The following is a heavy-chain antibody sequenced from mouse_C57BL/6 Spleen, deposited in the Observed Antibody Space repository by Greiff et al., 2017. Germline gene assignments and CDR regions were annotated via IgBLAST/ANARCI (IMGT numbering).Heavy chain of an antibody. CDR2: INPNNGGT. D-gene: IGHD2-5*01. Sequence: VQLQQSGPELVKPGASVKISCKASGYTFTDYYMNWVKQSHGKSLEWIGDINPNNGGTSYNQKFKGKATLTVDKSSSTAYMELRRLTSEDSTVYYCFSSNYPYYYALDYWGQGTSVTVSS. J-gene: IGHJ4*01. V-gene: IGHV1-26*01. CDR3: FSSNYPYYYALDY. CDR1: GYTFTDYY.